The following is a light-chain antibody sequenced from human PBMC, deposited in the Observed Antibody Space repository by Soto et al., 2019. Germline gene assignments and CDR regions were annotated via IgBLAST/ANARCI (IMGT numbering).Light chain of an antibody. CDR2: DAS. Sequence: EIVLTQSPATLSLSPGDRATLSCRASQSVSSYLAWYQQKPGQAPRLLIYDASNRATGIPARFSGSGSGTDFTLTISSLEPEDFAVYYWQQRSNWPRAQYTFGQGTKLEIK. V-gene: IGKV3-11*01. CDR3: QQRSNWPRAQYT. J-gene: IGKJ2*01. CDR1: QSVSSY.